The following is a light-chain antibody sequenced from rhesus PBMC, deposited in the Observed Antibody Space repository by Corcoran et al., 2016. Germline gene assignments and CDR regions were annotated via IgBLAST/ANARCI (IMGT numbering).Light chain of an antibody. CDR2: DVS. V-gene: IGKV3-42*03. CDR3: QQYRDWPLT. J-gene: IGKJ4*01. CDR1: QTVSSN. Sequence: PGERATLSCRASQTVSSNLAWYQQKPVQAPSLLIYDVSRRATGIPDRFSGSGSGTDFTVIISSLEPEDFALYYCQQYRDWPLTFGGGTKVEI.